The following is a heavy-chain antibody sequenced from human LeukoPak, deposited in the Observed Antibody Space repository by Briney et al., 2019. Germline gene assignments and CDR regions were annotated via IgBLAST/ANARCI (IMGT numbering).Heavy chain of an antibody. J-gene: IGHJ4*02. CDR1: GGSISSYY. CDR3: ARVSSGASGEYYFDY. D-gene: IGHD1-26*01. V-gene: IGHV4-59*01. Sequence: SETPSLTCTVSGGSISSYYWSWIRQPPGKRLQCIGYIYYSGSANYNPSLKSRVTISVDTSKNQFSLKLSSVTAADTAVYYCARVSSGASGEYYFDYWGQGTLVTVSS. CDR2: IYYSGSA.